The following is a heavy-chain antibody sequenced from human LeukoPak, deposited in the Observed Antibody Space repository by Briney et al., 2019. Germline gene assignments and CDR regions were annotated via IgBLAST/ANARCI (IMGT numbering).Heavy chain of an antibody. Sequence: GGSLRLSCAASGFTFSSYSMNWVRQAPGKGLEWVSSISSSSSYIYYADSVKGRFTISRDNAKNSLYLQMNSLRAEDTAVYYCARDYYYGSGRLGYMDVWGKGTTVTVSS. CDR3: ARDYYYGSGRLGYMDV. CDR1: GFTFSSYS. J-gene: IGHJ6*03. D-gene: IGHD3-10*01. CDR2: ISSSSSYI. V-gene: IGHV3-21*01.